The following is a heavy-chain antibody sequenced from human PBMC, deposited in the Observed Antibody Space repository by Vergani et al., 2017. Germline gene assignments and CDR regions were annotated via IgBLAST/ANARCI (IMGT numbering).Heavy chain of an antibody. CDR2: VSHSGST. J-gene: IGHJ4*02. CDR3: VRDAINYDVLTGYYIGLDS. CDR1: DSSIMTNPY. Sequence: QVQLQESGPGLVKPSETLTLTCDVSDSSIMTNPYWGWFRQSPGKRLEWIGSVSHSGSTFSNPSLKSRVTISVDKSKKLISLILNSVTAADTAVYYCVRDAINYDVLTGYYIGLDSWGQGTLVTVSS. D-gene: IGHD3-9*01. V-gene: IGHV4-38-2*01.